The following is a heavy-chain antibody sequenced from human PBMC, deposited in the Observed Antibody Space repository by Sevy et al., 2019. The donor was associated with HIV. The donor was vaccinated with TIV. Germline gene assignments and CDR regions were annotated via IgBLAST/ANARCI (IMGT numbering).Heavy chain of an antibody. V-gene: IGHV4-30-2*01. J-gene: IGHJ5*02. Sequence: SETLSLTCAVSGGSIISDNYSWSWMRQPLGKGLEWIGYIYHSGSTHYNLSLRSRVTISVDRSKNQFSLKLRSVTAADTAVYYCARDALATGWIDPWGQGTLVTVSS. D-gene: IGHD3-10*01. CDR1: GGSIISDNYS. CDR2: IYHSGST. CDR3: ARDALATGWIDP.